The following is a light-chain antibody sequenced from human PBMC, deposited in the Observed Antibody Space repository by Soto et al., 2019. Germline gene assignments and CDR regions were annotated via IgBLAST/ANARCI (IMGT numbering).Light chain of an antibody. V-gene: IGKV1-5*01. CDR1: QSISSW. CDR2: DAS. Sequence: DIQMTQYPSTLSASVGDRVTINCRASQSISSWLAWYQQKPGKAPKLLIYDASSLESGVPSRFSGSGSGTEFTLTISSLQPDDFATYYCQQYNSYSPWTFGQGTKV. J-gene: IGKJ1*01. CDR3: QQYNSYSPWT.